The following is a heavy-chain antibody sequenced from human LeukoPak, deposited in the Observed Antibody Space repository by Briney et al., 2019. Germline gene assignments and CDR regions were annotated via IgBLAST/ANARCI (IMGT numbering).Heavy chain of an antibody. Sequence: PGGSLRLSYAPSGFTFSSYAMSWVRQAPGKGLEWVSGISGGGGSTYYADSVKGRFTISRDNSKNTLYLKMDSLRAEDTALYYCAKGSGINHYHWIDPWGQGTLVTVSS. V-gene: IGHV3-23*01. CDR2: ISGGGGST. CDR1: GFTFSSYA. J-gene: IGHJ5*02. D-gene: IGHD1-14*01. CDR3: AKGSGINHYHWIDP.